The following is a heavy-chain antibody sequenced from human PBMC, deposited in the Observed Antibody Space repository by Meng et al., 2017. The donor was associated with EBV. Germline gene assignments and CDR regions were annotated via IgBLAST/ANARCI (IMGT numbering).Heavy chain of an antibody. D-gene: IGHD2-15*01. Sequence: QLGQSGGGVKKPRASVKVSGKASGYTFTSYDINWVRQATGQGLEWMGWMNPNSGNTGYAQKFQGRVTMTRNTSISTAYMELSSLRSEDTAVYYCARGRGVYCSGGSCYPGWFDPWGQGTLVTVSS. CDR1: GYTFTSYD. CDR2: MNPNSGNT. J-gene: IGHJ5*02. V-gene: IGHV1-8*01. CDR3: ARGRGVYCSGGSCYPGWFDP.